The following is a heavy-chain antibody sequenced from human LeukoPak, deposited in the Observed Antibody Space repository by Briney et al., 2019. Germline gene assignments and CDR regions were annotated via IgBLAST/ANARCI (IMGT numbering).Heavy chain of an antibody. D-gene: IGHD6-6*01. V-gene: IGHV4-59*01. CDR1: GGSISSYY. J-gene: IGHJ3*02. Sequence: PSETLSLTCTVSGGSISSYYWSWIRQPPGKGLEWIGYIYYSGSTHYNPSLKSRVTISVDTSKNQFSLKLRSVTAADTAVYYCAREHRIPGRFAFDIWGQGTMVTVSS. CDR2: IYYSGST. CDR3: AREHRIPGRFAFDI.